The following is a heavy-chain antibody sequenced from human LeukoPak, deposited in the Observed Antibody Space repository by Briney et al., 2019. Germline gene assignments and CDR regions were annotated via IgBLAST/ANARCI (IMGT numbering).Heavy chain of an antibody. Sequence: SETLSLTCAVYGGSFRGYYWSWIRQPPGKGLEWIGEINHSGSTIYNPSLQSRVTISVDTSKNHFSLKLNSVTAADTVVYYCARDFYGSAPDYWGQGTLVTVSS. J-gene: IGHJ4*02. D-gene: IGHD3-10*01. CDR2: INHSGST. CDR1: GGSFRGYY. V-gene: IGHV4-34*01. CDR3: ARDFYGSAPDY.